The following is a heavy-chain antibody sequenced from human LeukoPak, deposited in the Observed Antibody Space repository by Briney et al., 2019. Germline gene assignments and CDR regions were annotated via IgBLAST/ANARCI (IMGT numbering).Heavy chain of an antibody. D-gene: IGHD6-13*01. CDR2: ISSNGGRA. Sequence: GGSLRLSCAASGFTFSSYAMHWVRQAPGKGLEYVSAISSNGGRAYYANSVKGRFTISRDNSKNPLYLQMGSLRAEDMAVYYCARAGGEGTAAGTYYVYWGQGTLVTVSS. CDR3: ARAGGEGTAAGTYYVY. V-gene: IGHV3-64*01. CDR1: GFTFSSYA. J-gene: IGHJ4*02.